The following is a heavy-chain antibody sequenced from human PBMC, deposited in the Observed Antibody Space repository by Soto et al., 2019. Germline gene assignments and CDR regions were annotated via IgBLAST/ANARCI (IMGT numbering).Heavy chain of an antibody. Sequence: QVQLQESGPGLVKPSQTLSLTCTVSGGSISSGDYYWSWIRQPPGKGLEWIGYIYYSGSTYYNPSLKSRVTISVDTSKNQFSLKLSSETAADTAVYYCARSYYDILTGYQWFDPWGQGTLVTVSS. J-gene: IGHJ5*02. CDR3: ARSYYDILTGYQWFDP. CDR1: GGSISSGDYY. D-gene: IGHD3-9*01. CDR2: IYYSGST. V-gene: IGHV4-30-4*01.